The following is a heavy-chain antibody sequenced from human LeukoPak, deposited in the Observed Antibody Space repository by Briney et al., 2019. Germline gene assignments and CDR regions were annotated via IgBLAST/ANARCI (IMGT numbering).Heavy chain of an antibody. Sequence: SETLSLTCAVYGGSFSGYYWSWIRQPPGKGLEWIGEINHSGSTNYNPSPKSRVTISVDTSKNQFSLKLSSVTAADTAVYYCARNSGYGNNYYYYYYMDVWGKGTTVTVSS. CDR1: GGSFSGYY. CDR2: INHSGST. CDR3: ARNSGYGNNYYYYYYMDV. V-gene: IGHV4-34*01. D-gene: IGHD5-12*01. J-gene: IGHJ6*03.